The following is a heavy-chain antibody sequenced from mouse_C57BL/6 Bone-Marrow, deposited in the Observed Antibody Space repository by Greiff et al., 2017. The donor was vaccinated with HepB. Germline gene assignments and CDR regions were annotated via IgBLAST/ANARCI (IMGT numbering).Heavy chain of an antibody. Sequence: VMLVESGPELVKPGASVKLSCKASGYTFTSYDINWVKQRPGQGLEWIGWIYPRDGSTKYNEKFKGKATLTVDTSSSTAYMELHSLTSEDSAVYFCARGPFDYWGQGTTLTVSS. CDR2: IYPRDGST. CDR1: GYTFTSYD. V-gene: IGHV1-85*01. J-gene: IGHJ2*01. CDR3: ARGPFDY.